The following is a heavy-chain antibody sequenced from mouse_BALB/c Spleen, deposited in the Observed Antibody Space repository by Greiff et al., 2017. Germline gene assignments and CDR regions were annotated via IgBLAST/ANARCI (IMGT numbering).Heavy chain of an antibody. Sequence: QVQLKESGPGLVAPSQSLSITCTVSGFSLTSYGVHWVRQPPGKGLEWLGVIWAGGSTNYNSALMSRLSISKDNPKSQVFLKMNSLQTDDTAMYYCASEGGYDPYYYAMDYWGQGTSVTVSS. D-gene: IGHD2-14*01. CDR1: GFSLTSYG. CDR2: IWAGGST. V-gene: IGHV2-9*02. CDR3: ASEGGYDPYYYAMDY. J-gene: IGHJ4*01.